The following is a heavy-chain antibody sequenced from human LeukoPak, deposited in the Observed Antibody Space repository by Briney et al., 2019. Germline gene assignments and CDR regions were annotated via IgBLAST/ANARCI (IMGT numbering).Heavy chain of an antibody. CDR1: GYTFTSYD. CDR2: MNPNSGNT. Sequence: GASVKVSCKASGYTFTSYDINWIRQAAGQGPEWMGWMNPNSGNTGYAQKFQGRVTLTRNTSITTAYMELSSLKSEDTAVYYCASAHCIGSSCYWGAFEFWGQGTMVTVSS. D-gene: IGHD2-2*01. J-gene: IGHJ3*01. V-gene: IGHV1-8*01. CDR3: ASAHCIGSSCYWGAFEF.